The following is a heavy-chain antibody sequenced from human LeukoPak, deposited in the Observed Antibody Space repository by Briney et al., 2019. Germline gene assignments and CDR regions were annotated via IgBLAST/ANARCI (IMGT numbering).Heavy chain of an antibody. CDR3: AREGIAARVPFDY. D-gene: IGHD6-6*01. V-gene: IGHV4-61*02. Sequence: PSETLSLTCTVSGGSISSGSYYWSWIRQPAGKGLEWIGRIYTSGSTNYNPSLKSRVTISVDTSKNQFSPKLSSVTVADTAVYYCAREGIAARVPFDYWGQGTLVTVSS. J-gene: IGHJ4*02. CDR1: GGSISSGSYY. CDR2: IYTSGST.